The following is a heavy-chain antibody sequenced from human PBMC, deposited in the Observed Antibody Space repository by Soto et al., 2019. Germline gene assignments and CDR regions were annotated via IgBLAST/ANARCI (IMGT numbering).Heavy chain of an antibody. CDR1: GYTFTGYY. D-gene: IGHD3-22*01. J-gene: IGHJ4*02. Sequence: QVQLVQSGAEVKKPGASVKVSCKASGYTFTGYYMHWVRQAPGQGLEWMGGINPDSGETNYAQKFQGRVTMTRDTSITTAYMELSRLRSDDTDVYYCARDYYYDIGSHMGGNYWGQGTLVTVSS. CDR2: INPDSGET. V-gene: IGHV1-2*02. CDR3: ARDYYYDIGSHMGGNY.